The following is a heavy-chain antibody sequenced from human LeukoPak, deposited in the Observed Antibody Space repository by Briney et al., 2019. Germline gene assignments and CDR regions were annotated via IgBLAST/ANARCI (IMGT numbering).Heavy chain of an antibody. CDR1: GFTFDDYA. D-gene: IGHD3-22*01. Sequence: GRSLRPSCAASGFTFDDYAMHWVRQAPGKGLEWVSGISWNSGSIGYADSVKGRFTISRDNAKNSLYLQMNSLRAEDTALYYCAKAATPYYDSSGYYKYWGQGTLVTVSS. CDR3: AKAATPYYDSSGYYKY. J-gene: IGHJ4*02. CDR2: ISWNSGSI. V-gene: IGHV3-9*01.